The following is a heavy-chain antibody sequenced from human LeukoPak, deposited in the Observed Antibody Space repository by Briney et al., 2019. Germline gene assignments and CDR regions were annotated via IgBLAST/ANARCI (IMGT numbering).Heavy chain of an antibody. CDR3: ARAPENDGSGSYED. V-gene: IGHV4-4*02. J-gene: IGHJ4*02. D-gene: IGHD3-10*01. Sequence: SGTLSLTCAVSGGSISSSNWWSWVRQPPGKGLEWIGEIHHSGSTNYNPSLKSRVTISVDKSKNQFSLKLSSVTAADTAVYYCARAPENDGSGSYEDWGQGTLVTVSS. CDR1: GGSISSSNW. CDR2: IHHSGST.